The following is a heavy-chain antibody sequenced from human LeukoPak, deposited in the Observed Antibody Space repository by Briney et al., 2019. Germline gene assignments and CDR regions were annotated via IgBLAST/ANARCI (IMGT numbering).Heavy chain of an antibody. D-gene: IGHD2-8*01. Sequence: GGSLRLSCAASGFTFSSAWMNWVRQAPGKGLEWVSAISVGGGSTYYADSVKGRFTISRDNSKNTLYLQMNSLRAGDTAIYYCARSQTPYCTNGICYFFDYWGQGTLVTVSS. CDR1: GFTFSSAW. J-gene: IGHJ4*02. CDR2: ISVGGGST. CDR3: ARSQTPYCTNGICYFFDY. V-gene: IGHV3-23*01.